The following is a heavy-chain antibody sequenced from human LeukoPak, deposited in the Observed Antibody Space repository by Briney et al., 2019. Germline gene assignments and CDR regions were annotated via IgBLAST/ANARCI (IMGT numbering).Heavy chain of an antibody. V-gene: IGHV3-48*02. CDR1: RLTSRIDN. CDR2: ISSSGSTK. CDR3: ARDLVTGYFGN. D-gene: IGHD3-22*01. J-gene: IGHJ4*02. Sequence: PGGTLRLLCAASRLTSRIDNMNLGPQAPGKGLEWVSYISSSGSTKYYADSVKGRFTISRDNVKNSLFLQMNSLVDAAEAVYFCARDLVTGYFGNWGQGTLVTVSS.